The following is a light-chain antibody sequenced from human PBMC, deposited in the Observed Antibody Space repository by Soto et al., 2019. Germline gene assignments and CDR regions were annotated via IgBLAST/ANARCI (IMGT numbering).Light chain of an antibody. CDR2: EVS. V-gene: IGLV2-23*02. CDR1: SSDVGSYNL. CDR3: CSYAGSSTFDVV. J-gene: IGLJ2*01. Sequence: QSVLTQPASVSGSPGQSITISCTGTSSDVGSYNLVSWYQQHPGKAPKLMIYEVSKRPSGVSNRFSGSKSGNTASLTISGLQVEDGADYYCCSYAGSSTFDVVFGGGTKVTVL.